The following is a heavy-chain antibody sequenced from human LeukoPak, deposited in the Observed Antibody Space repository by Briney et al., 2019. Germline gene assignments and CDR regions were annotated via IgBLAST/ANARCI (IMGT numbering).Heavy chain of an antibody. CDR2: IYYSGST. J-gene: IGHJ4*02. CDR3: ARRRVVPAAFTYYFDY. Sequence: NSSETLSLTCSVSCDPISTYHWLCIRLPPGKALEWLGYIYYSGSTNYNPSLKSRVTISVDTSKNQFSLKLSSVTAADTAVYYCARRRVVPAAFTYYFDYWGQGTLVTVSS. D-gene: IGHD2-2*01. V-gene: IGHV4-59*13. CDR1: CDPISTYH.